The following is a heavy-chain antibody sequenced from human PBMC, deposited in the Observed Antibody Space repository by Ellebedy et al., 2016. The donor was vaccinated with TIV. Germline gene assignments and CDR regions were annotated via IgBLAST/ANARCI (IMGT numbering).Heavy chain of an antibody. D-gene: IGHD3-22*01. CDR2: ISAGGGGT. V-gene: IGHV3-23*01. CDR3: ARELYYYDSSGYYYSH. CDR1: GFTFSDYY. Sequence: GESLKISXAASGFTFSDYYMSWIRQAPGKGLEWVSSISAGGGGTYYADSVRGRFTISRDNSKNTLYLQMNSLRAEDTAVYYCARELYYYDSSGYYYSHWGQGTLVTVSS. J-gene: IGHJ4*02.